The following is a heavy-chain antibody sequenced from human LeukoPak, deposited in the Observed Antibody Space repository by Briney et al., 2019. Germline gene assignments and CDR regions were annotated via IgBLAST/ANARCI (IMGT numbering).Heavy chain of an antibody. CDR3: ATEGYSYGYSCDY. D-gene: IGHD5-18*01. J-gene: IGHJ4*02. CDR2: IKSKTDGGTT. V-gene: IGHV3-15*01. Sequence: GGSLRLSCAASGFSFSNAWMSWVRQPPGKGLEWVGRIKSKTDGGTTDYAATVKGRFTISRDESKNTLSLKMNSLKTADTAVYYCATEGYSYGYSCDYWGQGTLVTVSS. CDR1: GFSFSNAW.